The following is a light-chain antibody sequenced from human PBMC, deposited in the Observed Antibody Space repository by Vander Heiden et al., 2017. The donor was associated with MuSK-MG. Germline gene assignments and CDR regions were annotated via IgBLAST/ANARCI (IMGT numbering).Light chain of an antibody. CDR2: AAS. V-gene: IGKV1-9*01. CDR3: QQLNSYPET. Sequence: DIQLTQSPSFLSASVGDRVTITCRASQGISSYLAWYQQKPGKAPKLLIYAASTLQSGVPSRFSGSGSGTEFTLTISSLQPEDIATYYCQQLNSYPETFGQGTQLEIK. J-gene: IGKJ5*01. CDR1: QGISSY.